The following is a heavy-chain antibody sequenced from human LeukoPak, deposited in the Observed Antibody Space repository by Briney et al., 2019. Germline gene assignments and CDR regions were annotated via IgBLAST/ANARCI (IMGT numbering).Heavy chain of an antibody. CDR2: IYPSGGTT. V-gene: IGHV1-46*01. J-gene: IGHJ4*02. CDR3: ARDGLAGTFYFDY. D-gene: IGHD6-19*01. Sequence: ASVTVSCKAFGYTFTSHYLHWVRQAPGQGLEWMGMIYPSGGTTDYPQKFQGGVTMTRDTSTSTVYMEVSSLRSEDTAVYFCARDGLAGTFYFDYWGQGTLVTVSS. CDR1: GYTFTSHY.